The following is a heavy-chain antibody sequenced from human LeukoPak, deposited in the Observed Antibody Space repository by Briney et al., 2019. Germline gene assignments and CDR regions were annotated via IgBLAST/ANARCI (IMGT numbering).Heavy chain of an antibody. V-gene: IGHV1-69*04. J-gene: IGHJ4*02. CDR3: ARGVNSNYAYFDY. CDR2: IIPILGIA. D-gene: IGHD4-11*01. Sequence: SVKVSCKASGGTFSSYAISWVRQTPGQGLEWMGRIIPILGIANYAQKFQGRVTITADKSTSTAYMELSSLRSEDTAVYYCARGVNSNYAYFDYWGQGTLVTVSS. CDR1: GGTFSSYA.